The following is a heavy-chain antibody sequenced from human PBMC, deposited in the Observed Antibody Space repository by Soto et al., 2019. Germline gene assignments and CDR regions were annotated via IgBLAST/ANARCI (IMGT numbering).Heavy chain of an antibody. J-gene: IGHJ4*02. V-gene: IGHV3-66*01. CDR2: IYDGGST. D-gene: IGHD3-10*01. CDR1: GFPVSGNY. Sequence: GGSLRLSCAASGFPVSGNYMGWVRQAPGKGLEWVSVIYDGGSTSYADSVKVRFTISRDNSKNILYLQVDSLRAEDTALYYCARADDTMVRGVNYWGQGTLVTVSS. CDR3: ARADDTMVRGVNY.